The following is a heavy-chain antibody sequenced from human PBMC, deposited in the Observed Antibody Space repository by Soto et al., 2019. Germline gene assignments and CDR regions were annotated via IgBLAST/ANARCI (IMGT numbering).Heavy chain of an antibody. Sequence: EVQLVESGGGLVKPGGSLRLSCAASGFTFSSYSMNWVRQAPGKGLEWVSSISSSSSYIYYADSVKGRFTISRDNAKNSLYLQMNSLRAEDTAVYYCAREGSETTSGLSYGMDVWGQGTTVTVSS. J-gene: IGHJ6*02. CDR1: GFTFSSYS. V-gene: IGHV3-21*01. CDR2: ISSSSSYI. D-gene: IGHD4-17*01. CDR3: AREGSETTSGLSYGMDV.